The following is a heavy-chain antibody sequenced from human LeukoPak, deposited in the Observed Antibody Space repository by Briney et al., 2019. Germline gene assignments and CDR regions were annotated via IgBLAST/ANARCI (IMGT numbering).Heavy chain of an antibody. CDR2: INPNSGGT. Sequence: ASVKVSCKASGYTFTSYAMHWVRQAPGQGLEWMGWINPNSGGTNYAQKFQGWVTMTRDTSISTAYMELSRLRSDDTAVYYCARGRADGDYADVWGQGTTVTVSS. CDR3: ARGRADGDYADV. D-gene: IGHD4-17*01. CDR1: GYTFTSYA. V-gene: IGHV1-2*04. J-gene: IGHJ6*02.